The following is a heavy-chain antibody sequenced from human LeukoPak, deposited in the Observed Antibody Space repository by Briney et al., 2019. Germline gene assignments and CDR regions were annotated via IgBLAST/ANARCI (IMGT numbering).Heavy chain of an antibody. D-gene: IGHD5-12*01. CDR3: ARYSGYDYYFDY. CDR2: IYYSGST. CDR1: GGSISSRNYY. V-gene: IGHV4-39*01. J-gene: IGHJ4*02. Sequence: SETLSLTCTVSGGSISSRNYYWGWIRQPPGKGLEWIGSIYYSGSTYYNPSLKSRVTISVDTSKNQFSLKLSSVTAADTAVYYCARYSGYDYYFDYWGQGTLVTVSS.